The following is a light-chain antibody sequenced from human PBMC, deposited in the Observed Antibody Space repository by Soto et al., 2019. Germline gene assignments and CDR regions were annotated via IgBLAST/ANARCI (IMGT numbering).Light chain of an antibody. CDR2: AAS. J-gene: IGKJ1*01. V-gene: IGKV1-6*01. CDR3: LLDYSYFWA. Sequence: AIQVAKDTTSLAGGGGGRGAITCRTSQGIRSALGWYQQKPGKVPKLLIYAASTLQSGAPSRFSGSGSGRDFTLTISSLQPEDFATYYCLLDYSYFWAFGQGTKVDIK. CDR1: QGIRSA.